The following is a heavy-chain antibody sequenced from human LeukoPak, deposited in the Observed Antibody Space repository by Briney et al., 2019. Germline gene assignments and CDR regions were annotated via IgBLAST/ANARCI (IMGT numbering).Heavy chain of an antibody. CDR2: ISAYNGNT. J-gene: IGHJ5*02. CDR1: GYTFTSYG. CDR3: ARDRRNYGSGSYLSFDP. Sequence: ASVKVSCKASGYTFTSYGSSWVRQAPGQGLEWMGWISAYNGNTNYAQKPQGRVTMTTDTSTSTAYMELRSLRSDDTAVYYCARDRRNYGSGSYLSFDPWGQGTLVTVSS. D-gene: IGHD3-10*01. V-gene: IGHV1-18*01.